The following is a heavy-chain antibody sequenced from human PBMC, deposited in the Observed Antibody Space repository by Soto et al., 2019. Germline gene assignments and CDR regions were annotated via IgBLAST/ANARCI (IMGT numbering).Heavy chain of an antibody. J-gene: IGHJ4*02. CDR1: RSTFSSYA. D-gene: IGHD5-18*01. CDR3: ARSGYSYGPFDY. V-gene: IGHV3-23*01. Sequence: GGSLRLSCAASRSTFSSYAMSWVRQAPGKGLEWVSTINGGGGITYYADSVKGRFTISRDNSKNTLYLQMNSLRAEDTAVYYCARSGYSYGPFDYWGQGTLVTVSS. CDR2: INGGGGIT.